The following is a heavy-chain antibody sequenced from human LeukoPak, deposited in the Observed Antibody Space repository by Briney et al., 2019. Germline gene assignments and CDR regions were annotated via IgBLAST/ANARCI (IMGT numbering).Heavy chain of an antibody. CDR3: TTESGYEGLFDY. D-gene: IGHD5-12*01. J-gene: IGHJ4*02. V-gene: IGHV3-15*01. CDR2: IKSKTDAGTT. CDR1: GFTFSNAW. Sequence: GGSLRLSCAASGFTFSNAWMSWVRQAPGKGLEWVGRIKSKTDAGTTDFPAPVKGRFTISTDDSKNTLYLQMNSLKSEDTSVYYCTTESGYEGLFDYWGQGTLVTVSS.